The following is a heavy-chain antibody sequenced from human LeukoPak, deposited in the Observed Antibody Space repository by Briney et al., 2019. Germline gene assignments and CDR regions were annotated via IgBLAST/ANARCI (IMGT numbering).Heavy chain of an antibody. CDR3: ARGVAPYCGGDCYSDYYYYYYMDV. Sequence: SETLSLTCTVSGGSISSYYWSWIRRPPGKGLEWIGYIYYSGSTNYNPSLKSRVTISVDTSKNQFSLKLSSVTAADTAVYYCARGVAPYCGGDCYSDYYYYYYMDVWGKGTTVTVSS. CDR2: IYYSGST. CDR1: GGSISSYY. D-gene: IGHD2-21*01. V-gene: IGHV4-59*01. J-gene: IGHJ6*03.